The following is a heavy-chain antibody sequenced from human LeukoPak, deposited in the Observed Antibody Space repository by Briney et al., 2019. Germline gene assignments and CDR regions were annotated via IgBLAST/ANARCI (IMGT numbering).Heavy chain of an antibody. CDR1: GGSISSGSYY. Sequence: SQTLSLTCTVSGGSISSGSYYWRWIRQPAGKGLEWIGRIYTSGSTNYNPSLKSRVTISVDTSKNQFSLKLSSVTAADTAVYYCARGIVVVPAAGGFDYYYYMDVWGKGTTVTISS. CDR2: IYTSGST. V-gene: IGHV4-61*02. D-gene: IGHD2-2*01. J-gene: IGHJ6*03. CDR3: ARGIVVVPAAGGFDYYYYMDV.